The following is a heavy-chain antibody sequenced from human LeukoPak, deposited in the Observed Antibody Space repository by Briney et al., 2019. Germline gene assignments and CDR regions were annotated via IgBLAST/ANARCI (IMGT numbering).Heavy chain of an antibody. CDR1: GLTFRNYW. CDR2: INGDGSDI. V-gene: IGHV3-74*01. CDR3: TGGFGHNWSPFEN. D-gene: IGHD1-1*01. J-gene: IGHJ4*02. Sequence: PGGSLRLSCAVSGLTFRNYWMHWVRQAPGKGLVWVSRINGDGSDISYADSVKGRFTISRDNAKNKLSLQMNSLTDDDTALYYCTGGFGHNWSPFENWGQGTLVTVSS.